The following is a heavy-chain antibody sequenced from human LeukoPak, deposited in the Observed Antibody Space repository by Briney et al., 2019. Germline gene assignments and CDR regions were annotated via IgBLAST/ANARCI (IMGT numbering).Heavy chain of an antibody. CDR3: ARDPGQVATIMHYGMDV. D-gene: IGHD5-12*01. CDR1: GYTFTSYY. V-gene: IGHV1-46*01. CDR2: INPSGGST. J-gene: IGHJ6*02. Sequence: ASVKVSCKASGYTFTSYYMHWVRQAPGQGLEWMGIINPSGGSTSYAQKFQGRVTMTRDTSTSTVYMELSSLRSEDTAVYYCARDPGQVATIMHYGMDVWGQGTTVTVSS.